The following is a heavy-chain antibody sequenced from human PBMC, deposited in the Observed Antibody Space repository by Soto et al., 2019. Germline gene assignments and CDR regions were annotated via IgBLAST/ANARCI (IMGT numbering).Heavy chain of an antibody. Sequence: ASVKVSCKASGYTFKDYDINWVRRAPGQGLEWMGWMNPNSGNTAYARKFHDRITMTRSVSARTAFMELSSLTPEDTAVYYCARRMTWSLWCFDLWGSGTRVTVS. CDR3: ARRMTWSLWCFDL. V-gene: IGHV1-8*01. CDR1: GYTFKDYD. D-gene: IGHD3-3*01. J-gene: IGHJ2*01. CDR2: MNPNSGNT.